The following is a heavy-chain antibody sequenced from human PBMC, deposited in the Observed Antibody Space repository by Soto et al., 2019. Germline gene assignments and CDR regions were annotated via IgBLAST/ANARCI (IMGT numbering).Heavy chain of an antibody. CDR3: AKDSGYSGYDVYDYYYGMDV. J-gene: IGHJ6*02. V-gene: IGHV3-30*18. CDR2: TSYDGNNT. D-gene: IGHD5-12*01. CDR1: GFTFSLYG. Sequence: LLMESGGGVVQPGRSLRLSCAASGFTFSLYGLHWVRQAPGKGLEWVAVTSYDGNNTYYADSVKGRFTISRDNSKNTLYLQMNSLRAEDTAVYYCAKDSGYSGYDVYDYYYGMDVWGQGTTVTVSS.